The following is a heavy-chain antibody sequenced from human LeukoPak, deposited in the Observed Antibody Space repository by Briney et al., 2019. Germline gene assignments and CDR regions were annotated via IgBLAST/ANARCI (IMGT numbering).Heavy chain of an antibody. CDR1: GDSISSGNYY. CDR3: ARGLWFGDENPPYFDY. Sequence: PSETLSLTCTVSGDSISSGNYYWTWIRQPAGKGLEWIGRIYTSGTTNYNPSLKSRVTISIDTSKNQFSLKLSSVTAADTAVYYCARGLWFGDENPPYFDYWGQGTLVTVSS. V-gene: IGHV4-61*02. CDR2: IYTSGTT. J-gene: IGHJ4*02. D-gene: IGHD3-10*01.